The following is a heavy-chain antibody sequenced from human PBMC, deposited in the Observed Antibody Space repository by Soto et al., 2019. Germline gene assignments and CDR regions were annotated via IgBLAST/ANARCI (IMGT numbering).Heavy chain of an antibody. J-gene: IGHJ6*03. CDR1: GFTFSSYD. CDR3: ARVESEYSSSSYYYYYMDV. Sequence: GGSLRLSCAASGFTFSSYDMHWVRQATGKGLEWVSAIGSAGDTYYPGSVKCRFTISREKAKNTLYLQMNSLRAGDTAVYYCARVESEYSSSSYYYYYMDVWGKGTTVTVSS. CDR2: IGSAGDT. V-gene: IGHV3-13*01. D-gene: IGHD6-6*01.